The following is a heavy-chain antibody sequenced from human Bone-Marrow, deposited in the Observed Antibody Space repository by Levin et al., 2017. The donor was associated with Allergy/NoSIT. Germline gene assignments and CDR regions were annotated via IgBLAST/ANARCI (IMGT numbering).Heavy chain of an antibody. CDR2: FYHVGSI. CDR3: ARQTGTTAPFDF. Sequence: SETLSLTCVVSGYSISTGYQWGWIRQPPGKGLEWIGSFYHVGSIYYNPSLKSRVTISVDTSRNQVSLKVTSVTAADTAVYYCARQTGTTAPFDFWGQGTLVTVSS. J-gene: IGHJ4*02. CDR1: GYSISTGYQ. V-gene: IGHV4-38-2*01. D-gene: IGHD1-7*01.